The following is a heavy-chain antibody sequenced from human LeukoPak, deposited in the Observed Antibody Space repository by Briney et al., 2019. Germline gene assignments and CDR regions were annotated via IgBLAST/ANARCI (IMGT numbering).Heavy chain of an antibody. V-gene: IGHV4-34*01. Sequence: PSETLSLTCAVYGGSFSGYYWSWIRQPPGKGLEWIGEIYHSGSTNYNPSLKSRVTISVDTSKNQFSLKLTSVTAADTAVYYCARGITIFGVSHWGYYYYYMDVWGKGTTVTVSS. J-gene: IGHJ6*03. D-gene: IGHD3-3*01. CDR2: IYHSGST. CDR3: ARGITIFGVSHWGYYYYYMDV. CDR1: GGSFSGYY.